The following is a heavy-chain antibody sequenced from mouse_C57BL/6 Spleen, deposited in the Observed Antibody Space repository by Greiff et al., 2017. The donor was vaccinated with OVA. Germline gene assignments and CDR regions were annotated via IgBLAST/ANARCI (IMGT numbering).Heavy chain of an antibody. Sequence: VHLQQSGPALVHPGASLHIPCKASVYTFTDYNMDWVKQSHGKSLEWIGDINPNNGGTIYNQKFKGKATLTVDKSSSTAYMELRSLTSEDTAVYYCARGLDYAMDYWGQGTSVTVSS. V-gene: IGHV1-18*01. CDR2: INPNNGGT. J-gene: IGHJ4*01. CDR1: VYTFTDYN. CDR3: ARGLDYAMDY.